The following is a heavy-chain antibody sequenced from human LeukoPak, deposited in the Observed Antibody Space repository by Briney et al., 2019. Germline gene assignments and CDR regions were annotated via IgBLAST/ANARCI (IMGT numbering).Heavy chain of an antibody. CDR2: ISGSGSTT. Sequence: GGSLRLSCAASGFTFSSYAMSWVRQAPGKGLEWVSTISGSGSTTYYADSVKGRFTISRDNSKNTLSLQMNSLRAEDTAVYYCARDCGSDCSQAFDIWGQGTMVTVSS. CDR3: ARDCGSDCSQAFDI. D-gene: IGHD2-21*02. V-gene: IGHV3-23*01. CDR1: GFTFSSYA. J-gene: IGHJ3*02.